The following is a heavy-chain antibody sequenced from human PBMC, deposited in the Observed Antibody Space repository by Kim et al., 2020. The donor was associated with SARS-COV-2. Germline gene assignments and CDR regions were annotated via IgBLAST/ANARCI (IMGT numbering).Heavy chain of an antibody. J-gene: IGHJ4*02. Sequence: SETLPLTCTVSGGSISSSSYYWGWIRQPPGKGLEWIGSIYYSGSTYYNPSLKSRVTISVDTSKNQFSLKLSSVTAADTAVYYCVVVVVGTYVDYWGQGTLVTVSS. CDR2: IYYSGST. V-gene: IGHV4-39*07. D-gene: IGHD1-26*01. CDR1: GGSISSSSYY. CDR3: VVVVVGTYVDY.